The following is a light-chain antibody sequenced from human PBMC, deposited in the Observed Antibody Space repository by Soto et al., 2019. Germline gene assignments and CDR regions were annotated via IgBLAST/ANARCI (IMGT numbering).Light chain of an antibody. CDR1: SSDIGDYNY. V-gene: IGLV2-8*01. Sequence: QSVLTQPPSASGSPGQSVTFSCPGTSSDIGDYNYVSWYQQHPGKAPKLMSYEVTKRPSGVPDRFSGSKSGNTASLTVSGLQADDEAEYYCRSYAGNTDYVFGTGTKVSVL. J-gene: IGLJ1*01. CDR2: EVT. CDR3: RSYAGNTDYV.